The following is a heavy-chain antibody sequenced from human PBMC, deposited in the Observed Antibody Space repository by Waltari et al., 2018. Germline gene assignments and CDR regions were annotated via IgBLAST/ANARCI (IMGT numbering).Heavy chain of an antibody. CDR2: KSYEGGDI. J-gene: IGHJ6*02. Sequence: QVQLVESGGGVVRPGRSLRLSCAASGFTFNTCALHWIRQAPGKGPKGWAVKSYEGGDIKYADSVKGRFTISRDNPKNTVYLQMNSLKPEDSGVYYCARDVEAARRYYYFGMDAWGQGTTVTVSS. CDR3: ARDVEAARRYYYFGMDA. CDR1: GFTFNTCA. D-gene: IGHD3-22*01. V-gene: IGHV3-30*01.